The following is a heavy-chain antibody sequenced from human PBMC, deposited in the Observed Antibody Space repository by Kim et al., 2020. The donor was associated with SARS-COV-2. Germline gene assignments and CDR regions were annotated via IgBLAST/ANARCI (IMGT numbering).Heavy chain of an antibody. J-gene: IGHJ6*02. CDR3: ARVLDLDGGVVWDIAVAGSEAGYYYGMDV. CDR1: GFTFSSYS. D-gene: IGHD6-19*01. CDR2: ISSSSSYI. Sequence: GGSLRLSCAASGFTFSSYSMNWVRQAPGKGLEWVSSISSSSSYIYYADSVKGRFTISRDNAKNSLYLQMNSLRAEDTAVYYCARVLDLDGGVVWDIAVAGSEAGYYYGMDVWGQGTTVTVSS. V-gene: IGHV3-21*04.